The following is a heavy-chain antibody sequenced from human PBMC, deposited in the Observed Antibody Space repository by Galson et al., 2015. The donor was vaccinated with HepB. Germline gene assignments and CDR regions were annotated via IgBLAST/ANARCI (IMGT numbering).Heavy chain of an antibody. Sequence: SVKVSCKWSGDTFDSSSINWLRQAPGQGLQWMGRIVPIFGTPTYAQNFQDRVTITADDSTKTVYMELTSLRSDDTAVYYCATGAGRQVNWFDPWGQGTPVIVSS. CDR3: ATGAGRQVNWFDP. CDR1: GDTFDSSS. J-gene: IGHJ5*02. CDR2: IVPIFGTP. D-gene: IGHD6-19*01. V-gene: IGHV1-69*13.